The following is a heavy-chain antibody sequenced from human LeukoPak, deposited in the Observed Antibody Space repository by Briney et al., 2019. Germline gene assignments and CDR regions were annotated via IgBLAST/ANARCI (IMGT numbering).Heavy chain of an antibody. CDR1: GYIFTSYW. CDR2: IYPGDSDT. V-gene: IGHV5-51*01. J-gene: IGHJ4*02. D-gene: IGHD3-10*01. CDR3: ARGIYSYGPQTYYYGSGSYWAGGYFDY. Sequence: GAALKISCKGSGYIFTSYWIGGGRQMPGKGLEWMGIIYPGDSDTRYSPSLQGQVTISADKSSSTSYLQWSRLKAAETAMYYCARGIYSYGPQTYYYGSGSYWAGGYFDYWGQGTLVTVSS.